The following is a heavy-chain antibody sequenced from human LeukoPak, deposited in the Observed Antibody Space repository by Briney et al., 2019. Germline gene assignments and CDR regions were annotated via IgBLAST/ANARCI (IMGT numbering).Heavy chain of an antibody. CDR3: ARGIMTPYYMDV. Sequence: GGSLRLSCAASGFTLSSYGMNWVRQAPGKGLEWVSFISSSSSYIYYADSVKGRFTISRDNAKNSLYLQMNSLRAEDTAVYYCARGIMTPYYMDVWGKGTTVTVSS. CDR2: ISSSSSYI. V-gene: IGHV3-21*01. J-gene: IGHJ6*03. D-gene: IGHD3-16*01. CDR1: GFTLSSYG.